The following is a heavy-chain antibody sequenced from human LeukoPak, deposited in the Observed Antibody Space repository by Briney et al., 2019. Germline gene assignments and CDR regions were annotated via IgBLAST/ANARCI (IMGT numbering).Heavy chain of an antibody. J-gene: IGHJ4*02. CDR1: GYTFTDYD. CDR3: ATLYGDYVASDY. D-gene: IGHD4-17*01. V-gene: IGHV1-2*02. Sequence: GASVKVSCKTSGYTFTDYDVHWVRQAPGQGLEWMGWINPNSGGTNYAQKFLGRVTMTRDTSISTAYMELSWLRSDDTAVYYCATLYGDYVASDYWGQGTLVTVSS. CDR2: INPNSGGT.